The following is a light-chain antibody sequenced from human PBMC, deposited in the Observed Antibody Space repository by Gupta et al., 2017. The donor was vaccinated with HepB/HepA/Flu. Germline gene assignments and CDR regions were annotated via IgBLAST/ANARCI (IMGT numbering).Light chain of an antibody. J-gene: IGLJ1*01. Sequence: SYVPTQPPAGSGAPGQTARITCGGNNIGSKSVHWYQQNPGQAPVKVVYDDSDRPSEIPDRFSGSNSGNTTTLIISRVEAGDEADYCCQVWDDSSDYVFGAGTKVTVL. CDR1: NIGSKS. CDR3: QVWDDSSDYV. CDR2: DDS. V-gene: IGLV3-21*02.